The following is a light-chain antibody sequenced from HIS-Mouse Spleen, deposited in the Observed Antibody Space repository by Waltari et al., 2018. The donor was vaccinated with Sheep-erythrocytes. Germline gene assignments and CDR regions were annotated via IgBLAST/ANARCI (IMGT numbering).Light chain of an antibody. CDR1: SSDVGGYNY. CDR2: DVS. CDR3: SSYTSSSTLVV. J-gene: IGLJ2*01. Sequence: QSALTQPRSVSGSPGQSVTIPCTGTSSDVGGYNYVSWYQQHPGKAPKLMIYDVSNRPSGVSNRFSGSKSGNTASLTISGLQAEDEADYYCSSYTSSSTLVVFGGGTKLTVL. V-gene: IGLV2-14*03.